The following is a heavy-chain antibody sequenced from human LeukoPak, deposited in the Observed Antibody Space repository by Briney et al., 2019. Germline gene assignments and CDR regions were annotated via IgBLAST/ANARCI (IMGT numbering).Heavy chain of an antibody. CDR3: ARDLPKSIMITFGGVEDYYYGMDV. Sequence: GGSLRLSCAASGFTFSSYAMHRVRQAPGKGLEWVAVISYDGSNKYYADSVKGRFTISRDNSKNTLYLQMDSLRAEDTAVYYCARDLPKSIMITFGGVEDYYYGMDVWGQGTTVTVSS. V-gene: IGHV3-30-3*01. D-gene: IGHD3-16*01. J-gene: IGHJ6*02. CDR1: GFTFSSYA. CDR2: ISYDGSNK.